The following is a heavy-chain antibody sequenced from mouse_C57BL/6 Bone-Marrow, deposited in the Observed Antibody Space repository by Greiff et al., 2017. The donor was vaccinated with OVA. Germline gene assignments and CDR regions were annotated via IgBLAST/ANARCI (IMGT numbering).Heavy chain of an antibody. D-gene: IGHD1-1*01. J-gene: IGHJ3*01. CDR2: IDPANGNT. Sequence: EVQLQQSVAELVRPGASVKLSCTASGFNIKNTYMHWVKQRPEQGLEWIGRIDPANGNTKYAPKFQGKATLTADTSSNTAYLQLSSLTSEDTAIYDCAGPYYYGSRGFAYWGQGTLVTVSA. V-gene: IGHV14-3*01. CDR3: AGPYYYGSRGFAY. CDR1: GFNIKNTY.